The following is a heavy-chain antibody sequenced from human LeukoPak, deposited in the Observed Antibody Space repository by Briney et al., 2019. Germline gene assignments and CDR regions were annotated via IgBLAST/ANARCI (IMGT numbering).Heavy chain of an antibody. Sequence: GGSLRLSCAASGFTFSIYSMNWVRQAPGKGLEWVSSISSSSSYIYYADSVKGRFTISRDNAKNSLFLQMNSLRAEDTAVYYCARDASRYCSSTSCPFDPWGQGTLVTVSS. V-gene: IGHV3-21*01. J-gene: IGHJ5*02. CDR3: ARDASRYCSSTSCPFDP. CDR1: GFTFSIYS. CDR2: ISSSSSYI. D-gene: IGHD2-2*01.